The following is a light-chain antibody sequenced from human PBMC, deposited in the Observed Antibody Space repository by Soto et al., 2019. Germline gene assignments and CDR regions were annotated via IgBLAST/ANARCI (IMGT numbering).Light chain of an antibody. J-gene: IGKJ4*01. Sequence: EVVLTQSPGTLSLSPGERATLSCRASQSVTSNYLAWYQQKPGQAPRLLIYGASSRATGIPDRFSGSGSATDFTLTISRLEPEDFAVYFCQQSGSSPLTFGGGTKVDIK. CDR3: QQSGSSPLT. CDR1: QSVTSNY. V-gene: IGKV3-20*01. CDR2: GAS.